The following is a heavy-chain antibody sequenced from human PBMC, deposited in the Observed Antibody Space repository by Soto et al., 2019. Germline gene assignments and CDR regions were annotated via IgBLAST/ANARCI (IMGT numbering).Heavy chain of an antibody. D-gene: IGHD2-21*01. CDR1: GYTFTSNW. J-gene: IGHJ5*02. CDR3: ARDHSLQTSWWFDP. CDR2: INPNTGVT. Sequence: QVQLVQSGAEVKKPGASVKVSCKASGYTFTSNWMHWVRQAPGQGLEWMGVINPNTGVTVYAQKFHGTGTLTRDTSTSTFNMELSSLRSEDTAIYYCARDHSLQTSWWFDPWGQGTLVTVSS. V-gene: IGHV1-46*01.